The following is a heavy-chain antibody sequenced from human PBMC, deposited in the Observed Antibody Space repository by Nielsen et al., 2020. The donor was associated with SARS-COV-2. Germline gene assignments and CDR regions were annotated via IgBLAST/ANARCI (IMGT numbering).Heavy chain of an antibody. CDR2: ISAYNGNT. CDR1: GYTFTSYG. Sequence: ASVKVSCKASGYTFTSYGISWVRQAPGQGVEWMGWISAYNGNTNYAQKLQGRVTMTTDTSTSTAFMELRSLRSDDTAVYYCAVGTGGPREFDYWGQGTLVTVSS. V-gene: IGHV1-18*01. J-gene: IGHJ4*02. D-gene: IGHD7-27*01. CDR3: AVGTGGPREFDY.